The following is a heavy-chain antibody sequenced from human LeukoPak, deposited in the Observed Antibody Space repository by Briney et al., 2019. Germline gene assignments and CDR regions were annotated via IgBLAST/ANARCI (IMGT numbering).Heavy chain of an antibody. CDR3: ARHRYDLVTTYHSSFDY. Sequence: PSETLSLTCTVSGGSISSSTFYWDWIRQPPGKALEWIGSIYYSGNTYYNPSLKSRVTISVDTSKNQFSLKLTSVTAADTAVFYCARHRYDLVTTYHSSFDYWGQGTLVTVSS. CDR2: IYYSGNT. CDR1: GGSISSSTFY. D-gene: IGHD3-9*01. V-gene: IGHV4-39*01. J-gene: IGHJ4*02.